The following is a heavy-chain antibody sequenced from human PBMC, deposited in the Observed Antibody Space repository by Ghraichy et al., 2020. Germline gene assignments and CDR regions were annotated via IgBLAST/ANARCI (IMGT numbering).Heavy chain of an antibody. CDR1: GGSFSGYY. Sequence: SQTLSLTCSVYGGSFSGYYWNWIRQPPGKGLEWIGEINHSGSTDYNPSLKTRVTISVDTSKNQFSLRVNSVTAADTAGYYCARGYSSGWYSDYWGQGTLVTVSS. J-gene: IGHJ4*02. D-gene: IGHD6-19*01. CDR3: ARGYSSGWYSDY. V-gene: IGHV4-34*01. CDR2: INHSGST.